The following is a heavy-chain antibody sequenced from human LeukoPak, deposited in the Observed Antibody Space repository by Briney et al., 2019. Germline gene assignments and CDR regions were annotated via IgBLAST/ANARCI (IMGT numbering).Heavy chain of an antibody. Sequence: GESLKISCKGSGHSFTSYWIGWVRQMPGKGLEWMGIIYPGDSDTRYSPSFQGQVTISADKSISTAYLQWSSLKASDTAMYYCARLSPAAINYYYYGMDVWGQGTTVTVSS. CDR3: ARLSPAAINYYYYGMDV. V-gene: IGHV5-51*01. J-gene: IGHJ6*02. D-gene: IGHD2-2*02. CDR1: GHSFTSYW. CDR2: IYPGDSDT.